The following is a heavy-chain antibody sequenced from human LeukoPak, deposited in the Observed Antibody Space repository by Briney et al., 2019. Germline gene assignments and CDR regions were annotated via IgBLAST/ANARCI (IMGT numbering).Heavy chain of an antibody. V-gene: IGHV4-59*01. CDR2: IYYSGST. J-gene: IGHJ4*02. D-gene: IGHD3-10*01. Sequence: PSETLSLTCTVSGGSISSYYWSWIRQPPGKGLEWIGYIYYSGSTNYNPSLKSRVTISVDTSKNQFSLKLSSVTAADTAVYYCALWGGSGVQPLDYRGQGTLVTVSS. CDR3: ALWGGSGVQPLDY. CDR1: GGSISSYY.